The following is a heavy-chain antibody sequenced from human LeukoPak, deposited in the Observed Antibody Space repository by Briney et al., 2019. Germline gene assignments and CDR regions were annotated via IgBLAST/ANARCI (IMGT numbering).Heavy chain of an antibody. CDR3: ARIMAVAGTGFGY. D-gene: IGHD6-19*01. Sequence: GGSLRLSCAASGFTFSSYGMHWVRQAPGKGLEWVAVISFDGSNKYYADSVKGRFTISRDNSKNTLYLQMNSLRAEDTAVYYCARIMAVAGTGFGYWGQGTLVTVSS. CDR2: ISFDGSNK. CDR1: GFTFSSYG. J-gene: IGHJ4*02. V-gene: IGHV3-30*03.